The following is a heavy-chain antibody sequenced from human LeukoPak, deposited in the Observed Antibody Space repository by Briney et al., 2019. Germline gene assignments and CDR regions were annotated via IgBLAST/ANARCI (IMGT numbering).Heavy chain of an antibody. CDR3: ARAIKYYYDSSGYYAYYFDY. D-gene: IGHD3-22*01. CDR1: GHTFTSYD. J-gene: IGHJ4*02. V-gene: IGHV1-8*01. CDR2: MNPNSANT. Sequence: GASVKVSCKASGHTFTSYDINWVRQATGQGLEWMGWMNPNSANTGYAQKFQGRVTMTRNTSVSTAYMELGSLRSEDTAVYYCARAIKYYYDSSGYYAYYFDYWGQGTLVTVSS.